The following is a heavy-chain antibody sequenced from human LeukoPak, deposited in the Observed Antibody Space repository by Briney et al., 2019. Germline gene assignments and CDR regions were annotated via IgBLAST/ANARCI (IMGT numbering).Heavy chain of an antibody. V-gene: IGHV1-18*01. CDR2: ISAYNGNT. J-gene: IGHJ5*02. D-gene: IGHD3-3*01. Sequence: ASVEVSCKTSGYTFTSCGISWVRQAPGQGLEWMGWISAYNGNTNYAQKLQGRVTMTTDTSTSTAYMELRSLRSDDTAVYYCAREYYDFWSGYHNWFDPWGQGTLVTVSS. CDR1: GYTFTSCG. CDR3: AREYYDFWSGYHNWFDP.